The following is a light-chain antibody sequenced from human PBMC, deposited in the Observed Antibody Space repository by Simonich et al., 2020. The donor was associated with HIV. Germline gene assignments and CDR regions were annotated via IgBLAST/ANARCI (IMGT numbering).Light chain of an antibody. CDR3: QSYDSSLSGCV. V-gene: IGLV1-40*01. CDR2: GNN. J-gene: IGLJ3*02. CDR1: NSNIGAGYE. Sequence: QSVLTQPPSVSGAPGQRVTISCTGSNSNIGAGYEVNWYQQLPGTAPKLLIYGNNNRPSGVPDRFSGSKSGTSASLAITGLQADDEADYYCQSYDSSLSGCVFGGGTKVTVL.